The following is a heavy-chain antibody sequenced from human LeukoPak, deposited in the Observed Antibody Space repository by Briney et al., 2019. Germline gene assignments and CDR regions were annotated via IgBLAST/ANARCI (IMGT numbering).Heavy chain of an antibody. CDR2: IYYSGST. CDR3: ARLPVYYDSSGSAYYFEY. CDR1: GGSISSYY. D-gene: IGHD3-22*01. J-gene: IGHJ4*02. V-gene: IGHV4-59*08. Sequence: PSETLCLTCTVSGGSISSYYWSWVRQPPGKGLEWIGYIYYSGSTNYNPSLKSRVTISVDTSKNKFSLKLSSVTAEDTAVYYCARLPVYYDSSGSAYYFEYWGQGTLVTVSS.